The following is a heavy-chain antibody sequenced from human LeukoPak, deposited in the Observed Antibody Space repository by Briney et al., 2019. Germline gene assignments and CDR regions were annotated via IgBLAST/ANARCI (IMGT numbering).Heavy chain of an antibody. Sequence: GGSLRLSCAVSGFTFSDYAMSWVRQAPGKGLEWVSHISGSGGSTYYADSVKGRFTISRDNSENTLYLQMNSLRAEDTAVYYCAELGITMIGGVWGKGTTVTISS. CDR2: ISGSGGST. J-gene: IGHJ6*04. CDR1: GFTFSDYA. CDR3: AELGITMIGGV. V-gene: IGHV3-23*01. D-gene: IGHD3-10*02.